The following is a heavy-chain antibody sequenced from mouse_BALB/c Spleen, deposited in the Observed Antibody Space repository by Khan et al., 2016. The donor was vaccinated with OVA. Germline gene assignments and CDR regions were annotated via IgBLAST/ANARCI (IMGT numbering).Heavy chain of an antibody. J-gene: IGHJ4*01. CDR1: GFSLTNYG. CDR2: IWSDGST. CDR3: ARQPYYHYNIRDY. V-gene: IGHV2-6-1*01. D-gene: IGHD2-10*01. Sequence: QMQLEESGPGLVAPSQSLSITCTISGFSLTNYGVHWVRQPPGKGLEWLVVIWSDGSTTYNSALKSRLTISKDNSKSQVFLKMNSLQTDDTAMYSCARQPYYHYNIRDYGGEGTSVTVS.